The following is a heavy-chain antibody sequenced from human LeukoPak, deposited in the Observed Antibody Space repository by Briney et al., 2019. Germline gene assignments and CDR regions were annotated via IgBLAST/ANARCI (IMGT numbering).Heavy chain of an antibody. CDR2: IIPIFGTA. Sequence: SVKVSCKASGGTFSSYAISWVRQAPGQGLEWMGGIIPIFGTANYAQKFQGRVTITADESTSTAYMELSSLRSEDTAVYYCARVPEGTDALDIWGQGTVVTVSS. CDR3: ARVPEGTDALDI. CDR1: GGTFSSYA. D-gene: IGHD1-14*01. V-gene: IGHV1-69*13. J-gene: IGHJ3*02.